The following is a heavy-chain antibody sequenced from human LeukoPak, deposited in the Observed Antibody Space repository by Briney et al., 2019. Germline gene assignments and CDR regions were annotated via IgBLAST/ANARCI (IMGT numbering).Heavy chain of an antibody. CDR2: ISYDGSYK. J-gene: IGHJ4*02. Sequence: PGRSLRLSCAASGFTFSSYAMHWVRQAPGKGLEWVAAISYDGSYKYYADSVKGRFTISRDNSKNTLFLQMNSLRAEDTAVYYCAKDSAPSISYFDSWGQGTLVTVSS. V-gene: IGHV3-30*04. CDR3: AKDSAPSISYFDS. CDR1: GFTFSSYA. D-gene: IGHD2-21*01.